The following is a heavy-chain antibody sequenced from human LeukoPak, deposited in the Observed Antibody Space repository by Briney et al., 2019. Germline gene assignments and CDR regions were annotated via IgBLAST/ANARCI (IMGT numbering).Heavy chain of an antibody. CDR3: ARDVAYSNYAIDY. CDR1: GFTFSDYY. CDR2: ISSSGSTI. Sequence: GGSLRLSCAASGFTFSDYYMSWIRQAPGKGLEWVSYISSSGSTIYYADSVKGRFTISRDNAKNSLYLQMNSLRAEDTAVYYCARDVAYSNYAIDYWGQGTLVTVSS. J-gene: IGHJ4*02. D-gene: IGHD4-11*01. V-gene: IGHV3-11*04.